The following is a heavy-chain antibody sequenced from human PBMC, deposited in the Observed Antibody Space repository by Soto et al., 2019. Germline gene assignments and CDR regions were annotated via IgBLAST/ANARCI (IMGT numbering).Heavy chain of an antibody. V-gene: IGHV3-23*01. D-gene: IGHD2-15*01. Sequence: VQLFQSGGGQVQPGGSLKLSCAASGFSFSSYAVGWVRQTPGKGLEWVSVISGNAGRTYYADSVKGRFIISRDNSRDTLSLQMDSLRGEDMAIYYCAKTKGNYCSGGSCYYFDKWGQGVLVTVSS. CDR2: ISGNAGRT. CDR1: GFSFSSYA. J-gene: IGHJ4*02. CDR3: AKTKGNYCSGGSCYYFDK.